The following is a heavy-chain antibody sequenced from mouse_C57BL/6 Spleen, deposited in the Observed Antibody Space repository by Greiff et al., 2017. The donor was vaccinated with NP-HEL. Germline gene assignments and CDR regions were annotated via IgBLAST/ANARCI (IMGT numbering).Heavy chain of an antibody. Sequence: VQLQQPGTELVKPGASVKLSCKASGYTFTSYWMHWVKQRPGQGLEWIGNINPSNGGTNYNEKFKSKATLTVDKSSSTAYMQISSLTSEDPAVYYCARKGMITKAGFAYGGKGTLVTVSA. V-gene: IGHV1-53*01. J-gene: IGHJ3*01. CDR1: GYTFTSYW. CDR2: INPSNGGT. CDR3: ARKGMITKAGFAY. D-gene: IGHD2-4*01.